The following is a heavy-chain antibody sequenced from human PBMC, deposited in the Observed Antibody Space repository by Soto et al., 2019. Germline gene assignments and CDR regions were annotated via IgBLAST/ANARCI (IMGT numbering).Heavy chain of an antibody. Sequence: ASVKVSCKASGYTFTSYGISWVRQAPGQGLEWMGWISAYNGNTNYAQKRQGRVTMTTDTSTSTAYMELRSLRSDDTAVYYCARDVGSDVVRYFAPYYYYGMDVWGQGTTVTVSS. CDR1: GYTFTSYG. V-gene: IGHV1-18*01. D-gene: IGHD3-9*01. CDR3: ARDVGSDVVRYFAPYYYYGMDV. CDR2: ISAYNGNT. J-gene: IGHJ6*02.